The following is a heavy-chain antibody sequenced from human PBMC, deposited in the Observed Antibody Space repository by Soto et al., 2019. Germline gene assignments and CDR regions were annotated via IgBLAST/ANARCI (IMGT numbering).Heavy chain of an antibody. V-gene: IGHV1-3*01. Sequence: VKVSCKASGYTFTSYAMHWVRQAPGQRLEWMGWINAGNGNTKYSQKFQGRVTITRDTSASTAYMELSSLRSEDTAVYYCASSYCLSTSCPPYYGMDVWGQGTTVTVSS. CDR3: ASSYCLSTSCPPYYGMDV. J-gene: IGHJ6*02. CDR2: INAGNGNT. D-gene: IGHD2-2*01. CDR1: GYTFTSYA.